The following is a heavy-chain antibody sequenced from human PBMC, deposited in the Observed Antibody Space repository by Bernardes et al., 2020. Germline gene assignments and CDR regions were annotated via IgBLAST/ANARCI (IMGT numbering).Heavy chain of an antibody. V-gene: IGHV4-59*01. Sequence: SETLSLTCTVSGGSISSYYWSWIRQPPGKGLEWIGYIYYSGSTNYNPSLKSRVTISVDTSKNQFSLKLSSVTAADTAVYYCARAFGGGWYVDYWGQGTLVTVSS. CDR2: IYYSGST. CDR1: GGSISSYY. D-gene: IGHD6-19*01. J-gene: IGHJ4*02. CDR3: ARAFGGGWYVDY.